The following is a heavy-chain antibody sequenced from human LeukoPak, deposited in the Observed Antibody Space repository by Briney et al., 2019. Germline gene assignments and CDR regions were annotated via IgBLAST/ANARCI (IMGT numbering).Heavy chain of an antibody. CDR2: ISATGGST. Sequence: GGSLRLSCAASGFTFNSYAMSWVRQAPGKGLEWVSGISATGGSTYYADSVKGRFNISRDNSQNTLYLQMNRLRAEDTAVYYCAKWGGADIVVVPAAMLPLDYWGQGPLVTVSS. J-gene: IGHJ4*02. D-gene: IGHD2-2*01. V-gene: IGHV3-23*01. CDR3: AKWGGADIVVVPAAMLPLDY. CDR1: GFTFNSYA.